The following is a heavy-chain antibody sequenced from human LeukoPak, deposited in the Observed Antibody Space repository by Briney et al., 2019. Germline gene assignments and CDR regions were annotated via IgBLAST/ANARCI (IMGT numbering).Heavy chain of an antibody. CDR2: ISSSSSYI. CDR3: ARPPPPAAGIAAAGTLYYYYYMDV. V-gene: IGHV3-21*01. Sequence: GGSLRLSCAASGFTFSSYSMNWVRQAPGKGLEWVSSISSSSSYIYYADSVKGRFTISRDNAKNSLYLQMNSLRAEDTAVYYCARPPPPAAGIAAAGTLYYYYYMDVWGKGTTVTVSS. J-gene: IGHJ6*03. CDR1: GFTFSSYS. D-gene: IGHD6-13*01.